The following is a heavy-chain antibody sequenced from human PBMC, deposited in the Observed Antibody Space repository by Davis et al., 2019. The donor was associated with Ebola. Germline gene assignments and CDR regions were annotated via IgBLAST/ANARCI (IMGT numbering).Heavy chain of an antibody. V-gene: IGHV4-61*05. D-gene: IGHD4/OR15-4a*01. CDR3: ARHANPNDAFDI. CDR1: GGSISSSSYY. CDR2: IYYSGST. J-gene: IGHJ3*02. Sequence: MPSETLSLTCTVSGGSISSSSYYWSWIRQPPGKGLEWIGYIYYSGSTNYNPSLKSRVTISVDTSKNQFSLKLSSVTAADTAVYYCARHANPNDAFDIWGQGTMVTVSS.